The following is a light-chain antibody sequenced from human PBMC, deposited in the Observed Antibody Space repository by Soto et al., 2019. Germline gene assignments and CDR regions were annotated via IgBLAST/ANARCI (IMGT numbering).Light chain of an antibody. J-gene: IGKJ1*01. CDR3: QQYNNWWT. CDR1: QSVSSN. Sequence: EIVMTQSPATLSVSPGERATLSCRASQSVSSNLAWYQQKPGQAPRLLSYGASTRATGIPARFSGSGSGTEFTLTISSLQSEDFAVYYCQQYNNWWTFGQGTMVDI. CDR2: GAS. V-gene: IGKV3-15*01.